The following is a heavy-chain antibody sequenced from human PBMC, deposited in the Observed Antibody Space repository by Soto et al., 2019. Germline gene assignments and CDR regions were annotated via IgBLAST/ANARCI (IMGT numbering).Heavy chain of an antibody. D-gene: IGHD1-7*01. J-gene: IGHJ6*03. CDR3: AGTTSHQWYYMDV. Sequence: QVQLQESGPGLVKPSQTLSLTCAISGDSVSSNSAAWNWIRLSPSRGLEWLSRTYYRSRWYNDYAVSVRSRITVNPDTSKNQCSLQLTSVPPEDTAVYYCAGTTSHQWYYMDVWGKGTTVTVSS. CDR2: TYYRSRWYN. V-gene: IGHV6-1*01. CDR1: GDSVSSNSAA.